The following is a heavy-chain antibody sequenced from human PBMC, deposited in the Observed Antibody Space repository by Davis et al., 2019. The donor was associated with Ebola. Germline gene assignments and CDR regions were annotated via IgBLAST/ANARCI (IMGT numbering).Heavy chain of an antibody. CDR2: INHSGST. V-gene: IGHV4-34*01. CDR1: GGSSTAYY. Sequence: SETLSLTCAVYGGSSTAYYLRCIRQPPGQGLEWIGEINHSGSTNYNPSLKSQVTISVDTSKNQFSLKLSSVTAADTAVYYCARGTMVRGVNLAYWGQGTLITVSS. J-gene: IGHJ4*02. D-gene: IGHD3-10*01. CDR3: ARGTMVRGVNLAY.